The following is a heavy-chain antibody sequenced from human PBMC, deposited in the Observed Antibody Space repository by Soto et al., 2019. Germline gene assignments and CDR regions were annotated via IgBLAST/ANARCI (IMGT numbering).Heavy chain of an antibody. CDR3: ARFKLGDDY. V-gene: IGHV1-69*02. J-gene: IGHJ4*02. CDR2: LIPILGLA. Sequence: QVQLVQSGAEVRKPGSSVKVSCQASGGTFSNSTVTWVRQAPGQGLEWMGRLIPILGLANYAQKFRGRLTITADKSTTTAYMELRSLGSEDTAIYYCARFKLGDDYWGQGTLVTVSS. D-gene: IGHD5-12*01. CDR1: GGTFSNST.